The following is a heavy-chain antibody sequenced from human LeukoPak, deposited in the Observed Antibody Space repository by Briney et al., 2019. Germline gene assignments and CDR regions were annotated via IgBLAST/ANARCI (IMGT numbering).Heavy chain of an antibody. CDR3: ARRNYYGSGSLKYYFDY. CDR1: GYTFTSYG. CDR2: ISTYNGNT. D-gene: IGHD3-10*01. Sequence: ASVKVSCKASGYTFTSYGISWVRQAPGQGLEWMGWISTYNGNTNYAQKLQGRVTMTTDTSTSTAYMELRSLRSDDPAVYYCARRNYYGSGSLKYYFDYWGQGTLVTVSS. V-gene: IGHV1-18*01. J-gene: IGHJ4*02.